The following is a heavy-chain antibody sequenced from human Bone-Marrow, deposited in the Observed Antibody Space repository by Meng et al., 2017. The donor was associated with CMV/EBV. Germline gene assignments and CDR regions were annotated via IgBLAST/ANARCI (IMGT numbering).Heavy chain of an antibody. V-gene: IGHV4-59*12. CDR3: ARFVAYYYDSSGRYAFDI. CDR1: GGSISSYY. D-gene: IGHD3-22*01. CDR2: IYYSGST. Sequence: ETLSLTSTASGGSISSYYWSWLRQPPGKGLEWIGYIYYSGSTNYNPSLKSRVTISVDTSKHQFSLKLSSVTAADTAVYYCARFVAYYYDSSGRYAFDIWGQGTMVTVSS. J-gene: IGHJ3*02.